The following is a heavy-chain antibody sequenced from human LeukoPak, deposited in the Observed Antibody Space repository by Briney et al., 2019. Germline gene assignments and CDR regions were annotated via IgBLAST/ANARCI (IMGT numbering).Heavy chain of an antibody. J-gene: IGHJ4*02. V-gene: IGHV3-7*03. CDR1: GFTFSRYW. Sequence: GGSLRLSCAASGFTFSRYWMSWVRQAPGKGLEWVASISQDESAKFYVDSVKGRFTISRDNAKNSLYLQMNSLRAEDTAVYYCARDRKYYDILTGYYTPVDCWGQGTLVTVSS. D-gene: IGHD3-9*01. CDR2: ISQDESAK. CDR3: ARDRKYYDILTGYYTPVDC.